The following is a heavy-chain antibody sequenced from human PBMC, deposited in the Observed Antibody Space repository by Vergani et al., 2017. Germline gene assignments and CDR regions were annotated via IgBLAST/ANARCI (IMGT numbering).Heavy chain of an antibody. V-gene: IGHV4-31*03. J-gene: IGHJ4*02. D-gene: IGHD3-22*01. Sequence: QVQLQESGPGLVKPSQTLSLTCSVSVDSISSGVYYWNWIRQHPGKGLEWIGYIYSTGSTHHNPSLRRRINMSVDTSKNQFSLKLNSVTAADTAMYYCARMGGYDEGDAFRIGYFDSWGPGILVTVSS. CDR1: VDSISSGVYY. CDR2: IYSTGST. CDR3: ARMGGYDEGDAFRIGYFDS.